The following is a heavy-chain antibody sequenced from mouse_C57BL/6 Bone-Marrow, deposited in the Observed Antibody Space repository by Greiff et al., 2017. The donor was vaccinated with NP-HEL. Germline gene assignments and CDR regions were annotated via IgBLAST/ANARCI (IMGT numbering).Heavy chain of an antibody. CDR1: GYTFTNYW. V-gene: IGHV1-63*01. CDR2: LYPGGGYT. CDR3: ARGSSYGYWYFDV. D-gene: IGHD1-1*01. J-gene: IGHJ1*03. Sequence: VQLQQSGAELVRPGTSVKMSCKASGYTFTNYWIGWAKQRPGHGLEWIGDLYPGGGYTNYNEKFKGKATLTADKSSSTAYMQFSSLTSEDSAIYYCARGSSYGYWYFDVWGTGTTVTVSS.